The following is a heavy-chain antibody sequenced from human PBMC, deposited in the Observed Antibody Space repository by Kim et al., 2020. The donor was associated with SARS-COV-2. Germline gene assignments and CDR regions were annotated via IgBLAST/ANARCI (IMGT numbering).Heavy chain of an antibody. D-gene: IGHD3-3*01. CDR1: GDSVSSNSAA. Sequence: SQTLSLTCAISGDSVSSNSAAWNWIRQSPSRGLEWLGRTYYRTKWYNDYAVSVKSRITINPDTSKNQFSLQLNSVTPEDTAVYYCARDPIANYDFWSGYPYDYYGMDVWGQGTTVTVSS. CDR2: TYYRTKWYN. CDR3: ARDPIANYDFWSGYPYDYYGMDV. V-gene: IGHV6-1*01. J-gene: IGHJ6*02.